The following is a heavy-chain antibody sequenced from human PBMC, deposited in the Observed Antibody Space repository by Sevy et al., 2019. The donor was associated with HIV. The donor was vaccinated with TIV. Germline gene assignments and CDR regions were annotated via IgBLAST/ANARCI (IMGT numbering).Heavy chain of an antibody. V-gene: IGHV3-48*03. CDR3: TRNGGAFDNGFDP. CDR1: GFTFSSYD. D-gene: IGHD2-8*01. Sequence: GGSLRLSCTASGFTFSSYDMNGVRQAPGKGLEWVSKISSSSSSIYYADSVKGRFTISRDNAKNSLNLQMNSLRAEDTAVYYCTRNGGAFDNGFDPWGQGTLVTVSS. CDR2: ISSSSSSI. J-gene: IGHJ5*02.